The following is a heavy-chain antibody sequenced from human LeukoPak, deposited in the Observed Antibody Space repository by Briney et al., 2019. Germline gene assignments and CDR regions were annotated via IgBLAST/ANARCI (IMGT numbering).Heavy chain of an antibody. CDR3: ARYYDSSGHRHYWFDP. D-gene: IGHD3-22*01. V-gene: IGHV1-3*01. Sequence: ASVKVSCKASGYAFPHYGVQWVRQAPGQTLEWMGWINAGNGDDTKYSQKFQARHTMTTDTSATTVYMELNSLRSEDTAVYYCARYYDSSGHRHYWFDPWGQGTLVTVSS. J-gene: IGHJ5*02. CDR2: INAGNGDDT. CDR1: GYAFPHYG.